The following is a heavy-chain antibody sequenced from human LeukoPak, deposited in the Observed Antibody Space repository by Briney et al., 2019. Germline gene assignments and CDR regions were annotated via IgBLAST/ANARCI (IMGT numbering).Heavy chain of an antibody. Sequence: SETLSLTCAVYGGSFSGYYWSWIRQPPGKGLEWIGEINHSGSTNYNPSLKSRVTISVDTSKNQFSLKLSSVTAADTAVYYCARGLYCSSTSCLLPYYYYMDVWGRGTTVSVSS. J-gene: IGHJ6*03. CDR2: INHSGST. CDR3: ARGLYCSSTSCLLPYYYYMDV. D-gene: IGHD2-2*01. CDR1: GGSFSGYY. V-gene: IGHV4-34*01.